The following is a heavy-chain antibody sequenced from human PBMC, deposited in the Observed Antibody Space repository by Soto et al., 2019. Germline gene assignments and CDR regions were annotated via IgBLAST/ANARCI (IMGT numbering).Heavy chain of an antibody. CDR1: GASVSTGVYY. CDR2: IDNTGSA. D-gene: IGHD3-10*02. CDR3: AGAVSDFDVRRYRTSYFDQ. Sequence: QVQLYESGPGLVQPSQTLSLSCTVSGASVSTGVYYWTWIRQHPGKGLEWIGYIDNTGSAYYNPSLTGRVDISVDTSKNQFSLNLQSLTAADTAFYYCAGAVSDFDVRRYRTSYFDQWGQGILVNVSS. V-gene: IGHV4-31*03. J-gene: IGHJ4*02.